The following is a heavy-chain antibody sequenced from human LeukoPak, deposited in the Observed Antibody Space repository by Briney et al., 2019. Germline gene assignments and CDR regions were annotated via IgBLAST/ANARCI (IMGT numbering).Heavy chain of an antibody. J-gene: IGHJ5*02. V-gene: IGHV4-34*01. Sequence: SETLSLTCAVYGGSFSGYYWSWIRQPPGKGLEWIGEINHSGSTNYNPSLKSRVTISVDTSKNQFPLKLSSVTAADTAVYYCARRRIYSSSSIKNWFDPWGQGTLVTVSS. CDR2: INHSGST. CDR3: ARRRIYSSSSIKNWFDP. D-gene: IGHD6-6*01. CDR1: GGSFSGYY.